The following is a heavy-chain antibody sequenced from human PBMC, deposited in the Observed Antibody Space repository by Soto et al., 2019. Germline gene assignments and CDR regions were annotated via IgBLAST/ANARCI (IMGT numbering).Heavy chain of an antibody. CDR2: IYYSGST. V-gene: IGHV4-59*01. D-gene: IGHD2-2*01. CDR3: ARAEIVVVPAAANYYMDV. Sequence: PSETPSLSYTVSGGSISSYYWSWIRQPPGKGLEWIGYIYYSGSTNYNPSLKSRVTISVDTSKNQFSLKLSSVTAADTAVYYCARAEIVVVPAAANYYMDVWGKGTTVTVSS. J-gene: IGHJ6*03. CDR1: GGSISSYY.